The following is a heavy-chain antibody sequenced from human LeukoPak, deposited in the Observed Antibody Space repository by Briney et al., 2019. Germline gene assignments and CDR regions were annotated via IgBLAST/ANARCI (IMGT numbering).Heavy chain of an antibody. CDR2: IHYSGSS. D-gene: IGHD6-13*01. CDR3: ASIAAAGTLYFDY. CDR1: GDSIIGYY. J-gene: IGHJ4*02. V-gene: IGHV4-59*12. Sequence: SETLSLTCTVSGDSIIGYYWTWIRQPPGKGLEWIGYIHYSGSSNYNPSLKSRVTMSVDTSKNQFSLKLSSVTAADTAVYYCASIAAAGTLYFDYWGQGTLVTVSS.